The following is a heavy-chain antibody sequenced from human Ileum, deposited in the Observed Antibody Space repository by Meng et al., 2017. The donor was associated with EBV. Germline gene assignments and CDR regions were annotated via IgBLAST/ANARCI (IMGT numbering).Heavy chain of an antibody. CDR1: GGSISSSNW. CDR3: ARDAFQYASGIPAH. CDR2: IYHSGST. D-gene: IGHD3-16*01. V-gene: IGHV4-4*02. J-gene: IGHJ4*02. Sequence: LRESGPGLVKPSGTLSLTCAVSGGSISSSNWWSWVRQPPGKGLEWIGEIYHSGSTNYNPSLKSRVTISVDKSKNQFSLNLSSVTAADTAVYYCARDAFQYASGIPAHWGQGTLVTVSS.